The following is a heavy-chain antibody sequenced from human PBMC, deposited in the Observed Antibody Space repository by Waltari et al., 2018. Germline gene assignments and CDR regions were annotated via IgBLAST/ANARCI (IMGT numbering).Heavy chain of an antibody. Sequence: EVQLVESGGGLVQPGGSLRLSCVASGFIFSTYWMDWVRQAPGKGLVWVSRINSDGSSTTYADSVKGQFTISRDTAKNTLYLHMSSLRAEDTAVYYCVRENIAAAGLESWGQGTLVTVSS. V-gene: IGHV3-74*01. CDR2: INSDGSST. J-gene: IGHJ4*02. D-gene: IGHD6-13*01. CDR1: GFIFSTYW. CDR3: VRENIAAAGLES.